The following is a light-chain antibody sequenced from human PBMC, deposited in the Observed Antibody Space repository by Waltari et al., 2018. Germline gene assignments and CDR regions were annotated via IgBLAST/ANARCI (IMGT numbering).Light chain of an antibody. CDR3: QHYYISPWT. V-gene: IGKV1-8*01. CDR2: AAS. CDR1: QGISSY. Sequence: AIRMTQSPSSFSASIGDRVTITCRARQGISSYLAWYQQKPGKAPKLLIYAASTLQSGVPSRFSGSGSGTDFTLTISCLQSEDFATYYCQHYYISPWTFGQGTKVEIK. J-gene: IGKJ1*01.